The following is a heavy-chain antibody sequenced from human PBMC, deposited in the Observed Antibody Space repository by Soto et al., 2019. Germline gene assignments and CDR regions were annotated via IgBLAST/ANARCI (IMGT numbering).Heavy chain of an antibody. V-gene: IGHV3-21*01. CDR2: ISSSSSYI. J-gene: IGHJ3*02. CDR3: ASVGSYCGRDCREAAFDI. D-gene: IGHD2-21*02. Sequence: GGSLRLSCAASGFTFSSYSMNWVRQAPGKGLEWVSSISSSSSYIYYADSVKGRFTISRDNAKNSLYLQMNSLRAEDTAVYYCASVGSYCGRDCREAAFDIWGQGPMVTVSS. CDR1: GFTFSSYS.